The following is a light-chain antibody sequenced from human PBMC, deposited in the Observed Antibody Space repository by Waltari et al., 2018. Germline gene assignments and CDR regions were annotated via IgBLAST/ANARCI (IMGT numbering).Light chain of an antibody. Sequence: DIQMTQSPPSLSASVGDRVTTTCRARQTISKYLNWYQQKPGKDPTRLIHAASRLQSGVPSRFSGGGSGTEFTLTISSLQPEDFASYYCQQYNNYPRTFGQGTKLEI. J-gene: IGKJ2*01. CDR1: QTISKY. CDR2: AAS. CDR3: QQYNNYPRT. V-gene: IGKV1-17*01.